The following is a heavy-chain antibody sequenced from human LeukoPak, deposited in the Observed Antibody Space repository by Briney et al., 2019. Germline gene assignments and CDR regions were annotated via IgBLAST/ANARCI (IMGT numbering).Heavy chain of an antibody. CDR3: ARANPVRGVIITGLDY. CDR2: INPNSGGT. V-gene: IGHV1-2*02. D-gene: IGHD3-10*02. CDR1: GYTFTGYY. J-gene: IGHJ4*02. Sequence: GASVKVSCKASGYTFTGYYMHWVRQAPGQGLEWMGWINPNSGGTNYAQKFQGRVTMTRDTSISTAYMELSRLRSDDTAVYYCARANPVRGVIITGLDYWGQGTLVTVSS.